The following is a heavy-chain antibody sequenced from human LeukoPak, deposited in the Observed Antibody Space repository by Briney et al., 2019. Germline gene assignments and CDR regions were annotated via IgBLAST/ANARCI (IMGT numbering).Heavy chain of an antibody. CDR2: ISYDASNK. CDR1: GFTFSSYG. J-gene: IGHJ5*02. V-gene: IGHV3-30*18. D-gene: IGHD6-6*01. CDR3: AKDLAEYSSILPWFDP. Sequence: PGGSLRLSCAASGFTFSSYGMHWVRQAPGKGLEWVAVISYDASNKYYADSVKGRFTISRDNSKNTLYLQMNSLRAEDTAVYYCAKDLAEYSSILPWFDPWGQGTLVTVSS.